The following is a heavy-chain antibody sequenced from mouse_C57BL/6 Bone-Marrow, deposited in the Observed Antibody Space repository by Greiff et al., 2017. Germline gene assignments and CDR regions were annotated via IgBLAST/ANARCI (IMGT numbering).Heavy chain of an antibody. J-gene: IGHJ4*01. V-gene: IGHV5-17*01. CDR2: ISSGSSTI. Sequence: EVQLVESGGGLVKPGGSLKLSCAASGFTFSDYGMHWVRQAPEKGLEWVAYISSGSSTIYYAGTVKGRFTISRDNAKITLFLQMTSLRSEYTAMSYCARGVCYAMDYGGQGTSVTVSA. CDR3: ARGVCYAMDY. CDR1: GFTFSDYG.